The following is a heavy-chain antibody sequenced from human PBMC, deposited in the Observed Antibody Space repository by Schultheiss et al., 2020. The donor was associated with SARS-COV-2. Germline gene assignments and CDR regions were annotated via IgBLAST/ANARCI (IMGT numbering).Heavy chain of an antibody. V-gene: IGHV3-7*01. CDR1: GLTFSSYW. Sequence: GGSLRLSCAASGLTFSSYWMSWVRQAPGKGLEWVANIKQDGSETYYVDSVKGRFTISRDKSRNTVYLQMHSLGAEDTAVYYCARDLEQSSDSSGFLDLWGPGTLVTVSS. D-gene: IGHD3-22*01. CDR3: ARDLEQSSDSSGFLDL. CDR2: IKQDGSET. J-gene: IGHJ5*02.